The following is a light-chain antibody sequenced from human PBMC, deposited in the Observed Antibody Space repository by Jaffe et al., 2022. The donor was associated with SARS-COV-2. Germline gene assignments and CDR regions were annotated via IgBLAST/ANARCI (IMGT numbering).Light chain of an antibody. Sequence: QSVLTQPPSVSAAPGQKVTFSCSGRSSNIGSNYVSWYQQLPGASPKLLIYENNKRPSGIPDRFSGSKSGTSATLGITGLQTGDEANYYCGAWDSSLSAWFFGGGTKLTVL. CDR2: ENN. CDR3: GAWDSSLSAWF. V-gene: IGLV1-51*02. J-gene: IGLJ2*01. CDR1: SSNIGSNY.